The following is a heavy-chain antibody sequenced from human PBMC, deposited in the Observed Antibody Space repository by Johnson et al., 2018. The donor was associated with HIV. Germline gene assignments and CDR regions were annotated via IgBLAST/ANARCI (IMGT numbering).Heavy chain of an antibody. V-gene: IGHV3-30*04. D-gene: IGHD6-6*01. CDR3: AREYISLSQGAFDI. Sequence: QVQLVESGGGVVQPGRSLRLSCAASGFTFSSYAMHWVRQAPGKGLEWVAVISYDGSNKYYADSVKGRFTISRDNSKNTLYLQMNSLRAEDTAVYYCAREYISLSQGAFDIWGQGTMVTVSS. CDR1: GFTFSSYA. J-gene: IGHJ3*02. CDR2: ISYDGSNK.